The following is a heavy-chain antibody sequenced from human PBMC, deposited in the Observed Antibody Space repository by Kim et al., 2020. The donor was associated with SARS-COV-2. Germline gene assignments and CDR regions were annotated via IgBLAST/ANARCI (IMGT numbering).Heavy chain of an antibody. V-gene: IGHV4-39*01. D-gene: IGHD3-22*01. CDR2: IYYSGST. CDR1: GGSISSSSYY. Sequence: SETLSLTCTVSGGSISSSSYYWGWIRQPPGKGLEWIGSIYYSGSTYYNPSLKSRVTISVDTSKNQFSLKLSSVTAADTAVYYCASRHDSSGYWFDPWGQGTLVTVSS. CDR3: ASRHDSSGYWFDP. J-gene: IGHJ5*02.